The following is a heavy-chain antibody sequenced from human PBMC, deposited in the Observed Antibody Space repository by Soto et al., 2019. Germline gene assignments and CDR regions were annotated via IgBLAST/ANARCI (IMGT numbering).Heavy chain of an antibody. V-gene: IGHV1-3*01. CDR3: AREGGSKGWFDP. J-gene: IGHJ5*02. Sequence: GESLKISCKASGYTFTSYAMHWVRQAPGQRLEWMGWINAGNGNTKYSQKFQGRVTITRDTSASTAYMELSSLRSEDTAVYYCAREGGSKGWFDPWGQGTLVTVSS. CDR1: GYTFTSYA. D-gene: IGHD1-26*01. CDR2: INAGNGNT.